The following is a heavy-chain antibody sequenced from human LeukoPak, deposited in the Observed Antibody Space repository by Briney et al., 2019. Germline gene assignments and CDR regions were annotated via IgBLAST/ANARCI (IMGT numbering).Heavy chain of an antibody. J-gene: IGHJ4*02. D-gene: IGHD6-19*01. CDR2: ISGGGGST. Sequence: QSGGSLRLSCAASGFTFSNYAMSWVRQAPGKGLEWVSAISGGGGSTYYADSVRGRFTVSRDNSRNTLYLQMNNLRAEDTAVYYCAKVPISSGWPNFDYWGQGTLVTVSS. CDR3: AKVPISSGWPNFDY. V-gene: IGHV3-23*01. CDR1: GFTFSNYA.